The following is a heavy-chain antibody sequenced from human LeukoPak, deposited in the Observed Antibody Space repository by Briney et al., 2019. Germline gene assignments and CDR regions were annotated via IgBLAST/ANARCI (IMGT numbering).Heavy chain of an antibody. CDR2: ISKDGSNK. CDR1: GFTFSSYG. V-gene: IGHV3-30*03. J-gene: IGHJ5*02. D-gene: IGHD1-7*01. CDR3: ARGKNNWNYGSWFDP. Sequence: PGGSLRLSCAASGFTFSSYGMHWVRQVPGKGLEWVAVISKDGSNKYYADSVKGRFTISRDNSKNTLYLQMNSLRAEDTAVYYCARGKNNWNYGSWFDPWGQGTLVTVSS.